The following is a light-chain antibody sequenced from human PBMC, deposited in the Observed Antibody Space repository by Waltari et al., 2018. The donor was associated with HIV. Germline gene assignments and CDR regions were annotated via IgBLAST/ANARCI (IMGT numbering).Light chain of an antibody. Sequence: QSALTQPASVSGSPGQSVTIHCTRTTSDVGGFYYVCWYQHHPGKAPKLIIYEVTKRPSGVSTRFSGSKSGNTASLTISGLQAEDEADYFCTSYTSSSTLGVFGGGTRLTVL. CDR1: TSDVGGFYY. CDR3: TSYTSSSTLGV. CDR2: EVT. V-gene: IGLV2-14*01. J-gene: IGLJ2*01.